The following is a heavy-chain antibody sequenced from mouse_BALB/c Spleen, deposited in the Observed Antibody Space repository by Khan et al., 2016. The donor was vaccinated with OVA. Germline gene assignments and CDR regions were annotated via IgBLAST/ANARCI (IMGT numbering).Heavy chain of an antibody. CDR1: GYTFTSYW. CDR3: TRENYYGRSCYSIDY. J-gene: IGHJ4*01. Sequence: DLVKPGASVKLSCKASGYTFTSYWINWIKQRPGQGLEWIGRIGPGSSNAYYNDMFTGKATLTVDTSSNTAYIHLRSLSSDDSSVYVCTRENYYGRSCYSIDYWGQGTSVHVSA. CDR2: IGPGSSNA. V-gene: IGHV1S41*01. D-gene: IGHD1-1*01.